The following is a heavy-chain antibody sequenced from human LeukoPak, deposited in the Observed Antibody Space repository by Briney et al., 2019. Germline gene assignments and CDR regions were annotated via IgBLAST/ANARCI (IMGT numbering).Heavy chain of an antibody. D-gene: IGHD2-15*01. Sequence: GGSLRLSCAASGFTFSTYAMSWVRQTPGKGLEWVAAISGDNPGTYHANSVKGRFTISRDNSKNTLHLQMSGLRAEDTARYYCAKAPVGHCSGAFCYHFDSWGQGTLVTVSS. J-gene: IGHJ4*02. CDR3: AKAPVGHCSGAFCYHFDS. V-gene: IGHV3-23*01. CDR1: GFTFSTYA. CDR2: ISGDNPGT.